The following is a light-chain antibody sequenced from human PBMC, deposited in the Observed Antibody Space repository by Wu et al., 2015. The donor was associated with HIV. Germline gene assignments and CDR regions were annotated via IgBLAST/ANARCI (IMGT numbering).Light chain of an antibody. CDR1: QSVSSSY. V-gene: IGKV3-20*01. CDR2: GAY. CDR3: QQYGSSPPT. J-gene: IGKJ1*01. Sequence: DIVLTQSPATLSFSPGERATLFCRASQSVSSSYLAWYQQKPGQAPRLLIYGAYNRATGIPDRFSGSGSGTDFSLTISRLEPEDFAVYYCQQYGSSPPTFGQGTKVEIK.